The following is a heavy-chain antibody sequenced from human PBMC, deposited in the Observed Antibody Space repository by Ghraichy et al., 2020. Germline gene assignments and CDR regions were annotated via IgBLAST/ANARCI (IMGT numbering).Heavy chain of an antibody. CDR2: ISDNDAAT. CDR3: AKDQEDLIVVIAALDT. CDR1: GFTFRNYA. Sequence: GESLNISCVVSGFTFRNYAMTWVRQAPGKGLEWVAAISDNDAATYYGDSVKGRFTISRDNSKNTLYLQMNSLRGEDTAQYYCAKDQEDLIVVIAALDTWGQGTLVTVSS. J-gene: IGHJ5*02. V-gene: IGHV3-23*01. D-gene: IGHD2-15*01.